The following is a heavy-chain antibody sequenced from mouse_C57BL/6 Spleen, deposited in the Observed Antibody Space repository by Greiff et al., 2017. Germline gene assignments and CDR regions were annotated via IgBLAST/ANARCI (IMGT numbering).Heavy chain of an antibody. J-gene: IGHJ3*01. CDR3: ARSDDLAWFAY. CDR2: INPSSGYT. V-gene: IGHV1-7*01. CDR1: GYTFTSYW. Sequence: QVQLKQSGAELAKPGASVKLSCKASGYTFTSYWMHWVKQRPGQGLEWIGYINPSSGYTKYNQKFKDKATLTADKSSSTAYMQLSSLTYEDSAVYDCARSDDLAWFAYWGQGTLVTVSA.